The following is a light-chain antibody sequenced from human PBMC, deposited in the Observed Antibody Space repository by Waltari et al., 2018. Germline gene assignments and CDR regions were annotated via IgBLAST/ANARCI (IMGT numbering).Light chain of an antibody. Sequence: DILMTKSPATLSVSPGERAPLSCRASQSVSSNLAWYQQKPGQAPRLLIYGASTRATGIPARFSGSGSGTEFTLTISRLQSEDFAVYYCQQYNNLPTFGQGTKVEIE. J-gene: IGKJ1*01. V-gene: IGKV3-15*01. CDR2: GAS. CDR3: QQYNNLPT. CDR1: QSVSSN.